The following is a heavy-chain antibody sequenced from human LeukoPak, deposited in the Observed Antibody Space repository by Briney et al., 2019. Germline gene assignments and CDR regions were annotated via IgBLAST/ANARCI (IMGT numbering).Heavy chain of an antibody. V-gene: IGHV3-23*01. CDR1: GFTFSSYG. Sequence: GGSLRLSCAASGFTFSSYGMSWVRQAPGKGREWVSAISGSGGSSYYADYVKGRFTISRDNYKNTLYLQMNSLRAEDTAVYYCAKDGLDYYDSSGYSDDYFDYWGQGTLVTVSS. D-gene: IGHD3-22*01. CDR3: AKDGLDYYDSSGYSDDYFDY. J-gene: IGHJ4*02. CDR2: ISGSGGSS.